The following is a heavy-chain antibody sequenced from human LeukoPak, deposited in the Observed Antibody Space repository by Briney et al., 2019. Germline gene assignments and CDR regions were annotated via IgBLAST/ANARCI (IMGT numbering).Heavy chain of an antibody. CDR2: VYYSGST. D-gene: IGHD6-25*01. V-gene: IGHV4-59*01. J-gene: IGHJ4*02. CDR1: GGSISSYY. CDR3: ARVAADEDYFDY. Sequence: SETLSLTCTVSGGSISSYYWSWIRQPPGKGLEWIGYVYYSGSTNYNPSLKSRVTISEDTSKNQFSLKLSSVTAADTAVYYCARVAADEDYFDYWGQGTLVTVSS.